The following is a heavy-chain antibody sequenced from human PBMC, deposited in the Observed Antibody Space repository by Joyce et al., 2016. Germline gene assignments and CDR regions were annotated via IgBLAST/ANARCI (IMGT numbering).Heavy chain of an antibody. V-gene: IGHV3-21*01. J-gene: IGHJ4*02. CDR3: ARSSYTNGIFDY. CDR1: GFPFSSYS. D-gene: IGHD2-8*01. Sequence: EVQLVESGGGLVKPGGSLRLSCAASGFPFSSYSMSWVRQAPGKGLEWVSYIRSSSSYIKYTDSVKGRFTISRDNAKNSLYLQMNSLRVEDTAVYYCARSSYTNGIFDYWGQGTLVTVSS. CDR2: IRSSSSYI.